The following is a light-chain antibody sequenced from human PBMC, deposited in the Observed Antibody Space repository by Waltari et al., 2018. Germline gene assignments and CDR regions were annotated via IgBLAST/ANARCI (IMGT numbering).Light chain of an antibody. J-gene: IGKJ1*01. CDR1: QSVGWS. V-gene: IGKV3-20*01. Sequence: TLSCRVSQSVGWSLAWYQQKPGQAPRLLIYGASTRAPGIPDRFSGGGSGTDFSLTISRLEPEDFAVYHCQHYVRLPVTFGQGTKVEIK. CDR3: QHYVRLPVT. CDR2: GAS.